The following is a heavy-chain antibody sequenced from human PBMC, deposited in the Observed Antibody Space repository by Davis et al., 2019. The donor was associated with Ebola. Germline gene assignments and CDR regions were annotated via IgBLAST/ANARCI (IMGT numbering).Heavy chain of an antibody. V-gene: IGHV4-39*01. Sequence: SETLSLTCTVSGGSISSYYWGWIRQPPGKGLEWIGSIYYSGSTYYNPSLKSRVTISVDTSKNQFSLKLSSVTAADTAVYYCARVRYSNYAQIDYWGQGTLVTVSS. D-gene: IGHD4-11*01. CDR2: IYYSGST. J-gene: IGHJ4*02. CDR3: ARVRYSNYAQIDY. CDR1: GGSISSYY.